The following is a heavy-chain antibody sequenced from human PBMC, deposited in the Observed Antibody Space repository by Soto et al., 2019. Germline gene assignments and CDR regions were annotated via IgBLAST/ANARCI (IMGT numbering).Heavy chain of an antibody. Sequence: QVQLQESGPGLVKPSQTLSLTCTVSGGSISSGDYFWSWIRQPPGKGLEWIGYIYYSGSTYYNPSRKSRVTLPVXTXKXXFPLKLRSVTAADTAVYYCARTGGRYDSGAYVELDWGQGTLVTVSS. CDR2: IYYSGST. D-gene: IGHD4-17*01. V-gene: IGHV4-30-4*01. CDR1: GGSISSGDYF. CDR3: ARTGGRYDSGAYVELD. J-gene: IGHJ4*02.